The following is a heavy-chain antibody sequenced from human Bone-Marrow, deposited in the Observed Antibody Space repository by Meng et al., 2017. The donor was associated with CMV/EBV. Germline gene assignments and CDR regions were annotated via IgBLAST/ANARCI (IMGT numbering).Heavy chain of an antibody. CDR2: MNPNSGNT. V-gene: IGHV1-8*01. CDR1: GYTFSYYD. J-gene: IGHJ5*02. Sequence: ASVKVSCKASGYTFSYYDIIWVRQATGQGLEWMGWMNPNSGNTGYAQKFQGRVTMTRNTSISTAYMELSSLRSEDTAVYYCARGEDLGPFWSGYLEVTEFDPWGQGTLVTVSS. D-gene: IGHD3-3*01. CDR3: ARGEDLGPFWSGYLEVTEFDP.